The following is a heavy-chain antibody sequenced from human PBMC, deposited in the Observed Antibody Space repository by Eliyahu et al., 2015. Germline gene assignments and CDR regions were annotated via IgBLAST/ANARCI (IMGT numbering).Heavy chain of an antibody. CDR2: IYHTGET. J-gene: IGHJ4*02. V-gene: IGHV4-30-2*01. Sequence: QLLLRESGSRLVEPLQTLSLTCAVSGAYIGGGYSWNWIRQPPGGGLERIGYIYHTGETHFNPSLHSRVSMSVDTSNRVFSLRLRSMTAADTAIYFCARGGSDGGIIDSWGQGTLVTVSS. CDR1: GAYIGGGYS. CDR3: ARGGSDGGIIDS. D-gene: IGHD5-24*01.